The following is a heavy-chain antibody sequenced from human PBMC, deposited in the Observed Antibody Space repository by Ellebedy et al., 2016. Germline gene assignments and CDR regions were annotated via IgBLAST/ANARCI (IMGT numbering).Heavy chain of an antibody. V-gene: IGHV3-23*01. J-gene: IGHJ4*02. Sequence: GGSLRLSCAASGFIFSSSAMSWVRHTPGRGLEWVSAISPNDDWTPYADSVKGRFTISRDNSKSTVYLQMNSRRVEDTAVYYCAKGGAGDHGYWGQGTLVIVSS. CDR2: ISPNDDWT. CDR3: AKGGAGDHGY. D-gene: IGHD7-27*01. CDR1: GFIFSSSA.